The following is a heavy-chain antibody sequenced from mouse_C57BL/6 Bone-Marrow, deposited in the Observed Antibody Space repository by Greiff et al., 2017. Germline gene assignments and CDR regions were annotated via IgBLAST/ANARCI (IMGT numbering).Heavy chain of an antibody. D-gene: IGHD1-1*01. V-gene: IGHV1-81*01. CDR3: ARSDYGAWFAY. Sequence: VQLQESGAELARPGASVKLSCKASGYTFTSYGISWVKQRTGQGLEWIGEIYPRSGNTYYNEKFQGKATLTADKSSSTADMELRSLTSEDSAVYFCARSDYGAWFAYWGQGTLVTVSA. CDR1: GYTFTSYG. J-gene: IGHJ3*01. CDR2: IYPRSGNT.